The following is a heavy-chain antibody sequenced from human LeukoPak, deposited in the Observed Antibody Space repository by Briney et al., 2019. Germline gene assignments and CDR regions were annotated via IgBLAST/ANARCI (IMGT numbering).Heavy chain of an antibody. D-gene: IGHD2/OR15-2a*01. V-gene: IGHV3-33*01. CDR1: GFIFSTYA. CDR3: ARQYPYYYYMDV. CDR2: IWYDGSNK. J-gene: IGHJ6*03. Sequence: PGGSLRLSCGASGFIFSTYAMHWVRQAPGKGLEWVTFIWYDGSNKYYADSVKGRFIISRDNSKNSLYLQMNSLRAEDTAVYYCARQYPYYYYMDVWGKGTTVTVSS.